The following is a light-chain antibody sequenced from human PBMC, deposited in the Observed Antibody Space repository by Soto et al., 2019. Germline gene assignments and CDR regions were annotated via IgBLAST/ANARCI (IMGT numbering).Light chain of an antibody. CDR3: QSYDNNLEI. V-gene: IGLV1-44*01. CDR1: SSNIGSKT. CDR2: SNN. Sequence: QSVLTQPPSTSGTPGQRATISCSGSSSNIGSKTVNWYQQLPGTAPKLLIYSNNQRPSGVPDRFSGSKSGTSASLAISGLQSEDEADYYCQSYDNNLEIFGGGTKLTVL. J-gene: IGLJ2*01.